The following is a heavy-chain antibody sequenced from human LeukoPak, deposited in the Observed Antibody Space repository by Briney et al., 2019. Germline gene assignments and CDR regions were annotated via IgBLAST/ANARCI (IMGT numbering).Heavy chain of an antibody. CDR2: ISKDGTNK. CDR1: GFTLKSFA. J-gene: IGHJ4*02. CDR3: AREDQQLPDY. D-gene: IGHD6-13*01. V-gene: IGHV3-30-3*01. Sequence: GRSLRLSCTASGFTLKSFAMHWVRQAPGKGLDWLAVISKDGTNKYCVDSVKGRFTISRDNSKNTVYLQMSSLRAEDTAVYYCAREDQQLPDYWGQGTLVTVSS.